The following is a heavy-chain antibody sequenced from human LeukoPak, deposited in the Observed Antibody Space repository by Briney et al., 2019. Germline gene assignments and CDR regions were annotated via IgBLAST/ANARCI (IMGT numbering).Heavy chain of an antibody. J-gene: IGHJ6*02. CDR3: ARNSPAALDV. V-gene: IGHV4-34*01. CDR1: GGSFSGYY. CDR2: INHSGST. D-gene: IGHD2/OR15-2a*01. Sequence: SETLSLTCAVYGGSFSGYYWSWIRQPPGKGLEWIGEINHSGSTDYNPSVKSRVTISVDTSKNQFSLKLSSVTAADTAVYYCARNSPAALDVWGQGTTVTVSS.